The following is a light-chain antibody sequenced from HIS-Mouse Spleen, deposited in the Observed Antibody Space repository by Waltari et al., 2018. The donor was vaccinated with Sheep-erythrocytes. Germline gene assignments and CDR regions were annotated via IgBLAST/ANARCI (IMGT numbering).Light chain of an antibody. J-gene: IGLJ3*02. Sequence: QSVLTQPPSASGTPGQRVTISCSGSSSNIGSNYVYWYQQLPGTAPNLLIYRNNHRPSGVPDRFPGSKAGTSASLAISGLRSEDEADYYCAAWDDSLSGPVFGGGTKLTVL. CDR3: AAWDDSLSGPV. CDR1: SSNIGSNY. CDR2: RNN. V-gene: IGLV1-47*01.